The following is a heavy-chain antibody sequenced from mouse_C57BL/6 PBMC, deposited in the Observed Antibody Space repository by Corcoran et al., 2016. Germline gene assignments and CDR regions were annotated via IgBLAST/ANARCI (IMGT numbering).Heavy chain of an antibody. CDR1: GYTFTTYG. Sequence: QIQLVQSGPGLKKPGETVKISCKASGYTFTTYGMSWVKQAPGKGLKWMGWINTYSGVPTYADDFKGRFAFSLETSASTAYLQINNLKNEDTATYFCARSPITTEGAYWGQGTLVTVSA. CDR3: ARSPITTEGAY. CDR2: INTYSGVP. J-gene: IGHJ3*01. V-gene: IGHV9-3*01. D-gene: IGHD1-1*01.